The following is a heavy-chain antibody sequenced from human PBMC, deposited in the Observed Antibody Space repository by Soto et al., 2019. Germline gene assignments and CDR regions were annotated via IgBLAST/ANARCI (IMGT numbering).Heavy chain of an antibody. D-gene: IGHD5-12*01. CDR3: ARDASGFDLMPFDY. J-gene: IGHJ4*02. Sequence: SETLSLTCTVSGGSISNYYWSWIRQPPGKGLEWIGYIYYSGSTNYNPSLKSRATISVDTSKNQLSLKLSSVTAADTAMYYCARDASGFDLMPFDYWGQGTLVTSPQ. V-gene: IGHV4-59*01. CDR2: IYYSGST. CDR1: GGSISNYY.